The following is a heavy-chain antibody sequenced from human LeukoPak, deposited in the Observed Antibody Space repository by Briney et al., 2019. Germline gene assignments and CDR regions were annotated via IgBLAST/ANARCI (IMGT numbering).Heavy chain of an antibody. Sequence: GGSLRLSCAASGFTFSNYDMGWVRQAPGKGLEWVSMIRASAVDTYYAHSVKGRFTISRDNPRNTLYLQMNSLRAEDTALYYCAKDPRYNNASEYWGQGTLVTVST. CDR1: GFTFSNYD. D-gene: IGHD1-1*01. V-gene: IGHV3-23*01. CDR3: AKDPRYNNASEY. CDR2: IRASAVDT. J-gene: IGHJ4*02.